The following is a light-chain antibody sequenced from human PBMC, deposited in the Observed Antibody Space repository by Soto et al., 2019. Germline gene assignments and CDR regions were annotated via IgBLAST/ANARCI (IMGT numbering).Light chain of an antibody. CDR1: QSVSSY. J-gene: IGKJ1*01. V-gene: IGKV3-11*01. CDR3: QQRSNWPWT. CDR2: DAS. Sequence: EIVLTQSPATLSLSPGERATLSCRASQSVSSYLAWYQQKPGQAPRLLIYDASNRATGIPARFSGSGSGTDFHLTISSREPEDFAVYYCQQRSNWPWTFGQGTKVEIK.